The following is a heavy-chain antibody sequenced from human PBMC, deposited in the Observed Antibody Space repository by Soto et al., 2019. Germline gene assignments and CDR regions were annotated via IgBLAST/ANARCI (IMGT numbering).Heavy chain of an antibody. CDR3: ARDVTIFGVVINNWFDP. J-gene: IGHJ5*02. D-gene: IGHD3-3*01. CDR2: INPNSGGT. V-gene: IGHV1-2*02. Sequence: ASVKVSCKASGYTFTSYYMHWVRQAPGQGLEWMGWINPNSGGTNYAQKFQGRVTMTRDTSISTAYMELSRLRSDDTAVYYCARDVTIFGVVINNWFDPWGQGTLVTVSS. CDR1: GYTFTSYY.